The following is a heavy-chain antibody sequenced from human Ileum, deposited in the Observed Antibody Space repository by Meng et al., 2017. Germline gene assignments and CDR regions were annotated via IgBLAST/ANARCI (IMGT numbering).Heavy chain of an antibody. J-gene: IGHJ4*02. CDR1: GFTFSSYS. Sequence: GESLKISCAASGFTFSSYSMNWVRQAPGKGLEWVSSISSSSSYIYYADSVKGRFTISRDNAKNSLCLQMNSLRAEDTAVYYCARDYGLRLGELSLARDWGQGTLVTVSS. D-gene: IGHD3-16*02. CDR3: ARDYGLRLGELSLARD. CDR2: ISSSSSYI. V-gene: IGHV3-21*01.